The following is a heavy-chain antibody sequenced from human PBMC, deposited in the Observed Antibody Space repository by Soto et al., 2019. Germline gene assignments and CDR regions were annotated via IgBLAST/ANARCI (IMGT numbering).Heavy chain of an antibody. CDR1: GFTFSSFW. CDR3: ARIPPGWGVEQLVLDY. D-gene: IGHD6-13*01. CDR2: INSDGSTI. V-gene: IGHV3-74*01. Sequence: EVQLVESGGGLVQPGGSLRLSCAASGFTFSSFWMHWVRQAPGKGLVWVSRINSDGSTISYADSVKGRFTISRDNAKNTMYFKMNSMRAEDTAVYYCARIPPGWGVEQLVLDYGGQGTLVTVSS. J-gene: IGHJ4*02.